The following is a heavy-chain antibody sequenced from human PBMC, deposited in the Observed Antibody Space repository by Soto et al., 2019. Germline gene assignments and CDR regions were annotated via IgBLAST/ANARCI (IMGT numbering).Heavy chain of an antibody. D-gene: IGHD2-8*02. J-gene: IGHJ5*01. V-gene: IGHV1-69*12. CDR3: ARSLCTGHSCYFNWFDS. CDR2: IIPIFDAA. CDR1: GGIVSNYT. Sequence: QVHLVQSGAEVKKPGSSVKVSCKASGGIVSNYTISWVRQAPGQGLEWMGGIIPIFDAANYARKFQDRVTITADESTTTAYMELTSLKSEDTAIYYCARSLCTGHSCYFNWFDSWGQGTLVTVSS.